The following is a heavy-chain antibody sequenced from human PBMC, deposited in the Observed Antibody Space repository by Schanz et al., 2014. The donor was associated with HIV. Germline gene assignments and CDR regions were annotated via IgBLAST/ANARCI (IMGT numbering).Heavy chain of an antibody. V-gene: IGHV1-8*02. D-gene: IGHD1-26*01. CDR1: GYTFSSND. CDR2: MNPRSGNT. CDR3: ARDAPPVGATYFDY. J-gene: IGHJ4*02. Sequence: QVQLVQSGAGVKKPGASVRVSCKASGYTFSSNDINWVRQASGQGLEWVGWMNPRSGNTGYAQKFQGRVTLTRNTSLTTAYMELSSLTSDDTAVYYCARDAPPVGATYFDYLGQGTLVTVSS.